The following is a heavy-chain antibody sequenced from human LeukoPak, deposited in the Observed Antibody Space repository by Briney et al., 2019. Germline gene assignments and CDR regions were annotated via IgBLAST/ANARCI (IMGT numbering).Heavy chain of an antibody. D-gene: IGHD3-16*01. V-gene: IGHV3-7*01. J-gene: IGHJ6*02. CDR1: GFTFSESW. CDR2: MNEDGSEK. Sequence: PGGSLRLSCAASGFTFSESWMSWVRQAPGKGLEWVANMNEDGSEKDYVDSVKGRFTISRDNARKSQYLQMSSLRAEDTAVYYCATYSHWVAGDVWGQGTTVTVSS. CDR3: ATYSHWVAGDV.